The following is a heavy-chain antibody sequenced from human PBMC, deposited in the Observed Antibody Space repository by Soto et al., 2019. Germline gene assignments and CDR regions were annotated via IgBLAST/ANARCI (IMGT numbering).Heavy chain of an antibody. CDR2: ISYGGST. CDR3: SRGILV. V-gene: IGHV4-31*03. Sequence: QVQLQASGPGLVKPSQTLSLTCTVSGGSINSGGYCWSWIRQHPGKGLDWIGCISYGGSTSYNPSLKSRVTISVDTSKNQFSLKLTSVTAADTAVYYCSRGILVWGQGALINVSS. D-gene: IGHD5-18*01. J-gene: IGHJ4*02. CDR1: GGSINSGGYC.